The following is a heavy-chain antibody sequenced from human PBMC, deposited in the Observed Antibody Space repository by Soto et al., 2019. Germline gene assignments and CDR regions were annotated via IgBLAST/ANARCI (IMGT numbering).Heavy chain of an antibody. Sequence: GGSLRLSCAASGFTFSSYAMHWVRQAPGKGLVWVAVISYDGSNKYYADSVKGRFTISRDNSKNTLYLQMNSLRAEDTAVYYCARDRTPSLLLLGSSYYYGMDVWGQGTTVTVSS. V-gene: IGHV3-30-3*01. D-gene: IGHD3-16*01. CDR1: GFTFSSYA. J-gene: IGHJ6*02. CDR2: ISYDGSNK. CDR3: ARDRTPSLLLLGSSYYYGMDV.